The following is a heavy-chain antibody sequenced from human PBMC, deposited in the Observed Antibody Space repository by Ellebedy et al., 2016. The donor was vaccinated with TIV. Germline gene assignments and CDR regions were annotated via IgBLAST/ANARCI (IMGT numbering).Heavy chain of an antibody. V-gene: IGHV1-24*01. CDR1: GYTLTELS. Sequence: ASVKVSXXVSGYTLTELSMPWVRQAPGKGLEWMGGFDPEDGETIYAQKFQGRVTMTEDTSTDTAYMELSSLRSEDTAVYYCATDLKRSRPGWFDPWGQGTLVTVSS. CDR3: ATDLKRSRPGWFDP. CDR2: FDPEDGET. J-gene: IGHJ5*02.